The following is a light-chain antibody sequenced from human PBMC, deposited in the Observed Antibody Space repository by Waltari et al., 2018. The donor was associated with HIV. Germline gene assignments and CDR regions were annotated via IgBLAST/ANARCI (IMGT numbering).Light chain of an antibody. V-gene: IGLV3-10*01. CDR3: YSRDSSGNSWV. Sequence: SYELTQPPSVSVSPGQTARITCSGDALPKRYAYWYQQKSGQAPVLVIYEESKRPSGIPERFSGSSSGTRATLTISGAQVEDEADYYCYSRDSSGNSWVFGGGTKLTVL. J-gene: IGLJ3*02. CDR1: ALPKRY. CDR2: EES.